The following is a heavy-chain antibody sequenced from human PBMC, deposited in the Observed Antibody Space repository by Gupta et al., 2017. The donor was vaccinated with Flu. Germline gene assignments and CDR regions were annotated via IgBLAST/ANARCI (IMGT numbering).Heavy chain of an antibody. CDR3: ARGGEVGNTGPFEN. CDR2: IDPNGGGT. V-gene: IGHV1-2*02. Sequence: QVQLVQSGAAVQKPGASVKVSCKASGYPFTVYHIHWVRQAPGQGREWMGWIDPNGGGTVYGQKFKGRGNRTRDTSITTAYMEGGSLAYDYTAGGECARGGEVGNTGPFENWGQGTRVTVSS. CDR1: GYPFTVYH. J-gene: IGHJ4*02. D-gene: IGHD1-26*01.